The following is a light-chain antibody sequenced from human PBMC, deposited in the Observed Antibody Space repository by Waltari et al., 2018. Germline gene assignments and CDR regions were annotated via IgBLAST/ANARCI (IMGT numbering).Light chain of an antibody. J-gene: IGKJ3*01. CDR2: WSS. V-gene: IGKV4-1*01. CDR3: QQYYDVPFA. CDR1: QSVSFSSDNKNY. Sequence: DIVMTQSPDSLAVSLGERATINCKSSQSVSFSSDNKNYLAWFQQKPGQPPKLLIYWSSSRASGVPDRFTGSGSGTDFTLTISSLQAEDVAVYYCQQYYDVPFAFGPGTKVNIK.